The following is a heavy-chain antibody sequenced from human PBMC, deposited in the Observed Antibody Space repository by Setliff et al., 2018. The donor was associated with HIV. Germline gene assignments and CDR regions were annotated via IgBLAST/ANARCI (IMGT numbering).Heavy chain of an antibody. CDR2: ISGSGGST. Sequence: PGGSLRLSCAASGFTFNTYAMSWVRQAPGKGLEWVSVISGSGGSTFYADSVKGRFTISRDNSKNTLYLQMNSLRPEDTAVYFCATHYYGSGSYSKGYDYWGQGTLVTVSS. CDR1: GFTFNTYA. D-gene: IGHD3-10*01. V-gene: IGHV3-23*01. CDR3: ATHYYGSGSYSKGYDY. J-gene: IGHJ4*02.